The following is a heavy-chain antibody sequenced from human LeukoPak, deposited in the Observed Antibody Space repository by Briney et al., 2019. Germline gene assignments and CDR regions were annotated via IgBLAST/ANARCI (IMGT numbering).Heavy chain of an antibody. CDR2: ISSSGSTI. CDR3: ARDGSGSSHLDY. V-gene: IGHV3-48*03. Sequence: GGSLRLSCAASGFTFSSYEMNWVRQAPGKGLEWVSYISSSGSTIYYADSVKGRFTISRDNAKNSLYLQMNSLRAEDTAVYYCARDGSGSSHLDYWGQGTLVTVSS. J-gene: IGHJ4*02. D-gene: IGHD3-10*01. CDR1: GFTFSSYE.